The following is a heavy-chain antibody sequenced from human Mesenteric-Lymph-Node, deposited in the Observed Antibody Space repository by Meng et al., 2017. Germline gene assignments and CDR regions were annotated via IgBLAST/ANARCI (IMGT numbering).Heavy chain of an antibody. CDR2: ISYDGSNK. J-gene: IGHJ6*02. D-gene: IGHD5-24*01. CDR1: GFTFSGNA. V-gene: IGHV3-30*04. CDR3: ESQPRWDVIPSRSYYYYGMDV. Sequence: GESLKISCAASGFTFSGNAMHWVRQAPGKGLEWVAVISYDGSNKYYADSVRGRFTVSRDNAKNSLYLQMNSLSVEDTAVYYCESQPRWDVIPSRSYYYYGMDVWGQGTTVTVSS.